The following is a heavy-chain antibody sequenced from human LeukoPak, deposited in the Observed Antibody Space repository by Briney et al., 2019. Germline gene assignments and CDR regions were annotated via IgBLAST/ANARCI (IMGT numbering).Heavy chain of an antibody. V-gene: IGHV1-24*01. Sequence: ASVKVSCKVSGYTLTELSMHWVRQAPGKGLEWMGGFDPEDGETIYAQKFQGRVTITADESTSTAYMELSSLRSEDTAVYYCARVGALLHAFDIWGQGTMVTVSS. CDR1: GYTLTELS. CDR3: ARVGALLHAFDI. D-gene: IGHD1-26*01. CDR2: FDPEDGET. J-gene: IGHJ3*02.